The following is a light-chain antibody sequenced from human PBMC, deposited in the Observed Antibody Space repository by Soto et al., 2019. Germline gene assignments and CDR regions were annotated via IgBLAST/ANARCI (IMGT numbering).Light chain of an antibody. CDR1: QSVSSN. CDR3: QHRRT. V-gene: IGKV3-15*01. Sequence: EIVMTQSPATLSVSPGERATLSCRASQSVSSNLAWYQQKPGQAPRLLIYGASTRATGIPARFSGSGSGTDFTLTISSLQSEDFAVYYCQHRRTFGQGTKVEIK. CDR2: GAS. J-gene: IGKJ1*01.